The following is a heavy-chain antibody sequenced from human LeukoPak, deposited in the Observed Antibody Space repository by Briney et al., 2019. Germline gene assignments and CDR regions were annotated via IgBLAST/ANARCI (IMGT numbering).Heavy chain of an antibody. J-gene: IGHJ6*03. V-gene: IGHV3-21*01. CDR3: ARVLRYCSGGNCYSGGLGYMDV. CDR1: GFTFSSYS. CDR2: ISSSSSYI. Sequence: GGSLRLSCAASGFTFSSYSMNWVRQAPGKGLEWVSSISSSSSYIYYADSVKGRFTISRDNAKNSLYLQMNSLRAEDTAVYYCARVLRYCSGGNCYSGGLGYMDVWGKGTTVAISS. D-gene: IGHD2-15*01.